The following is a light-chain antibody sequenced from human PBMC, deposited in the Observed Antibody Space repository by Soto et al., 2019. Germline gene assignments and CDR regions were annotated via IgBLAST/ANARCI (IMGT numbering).Light chain of an antibody. CDR1: SSDVGGYNY. Sequence: QSALTQPASVSGSPGQSITISCTGTSSDVGGYNYVSWYQQHPGKAPKLLIYDVSKRPSGVSNRFSGSKSGNTASLTISGLQAEDEADYYCISYISTNTREVFVGGTKLTVL. CDR2: DVS. V-gene: IGLV2-14*01. J-gene: IGLJ2*01. CDR3: ISYISTNTREV.